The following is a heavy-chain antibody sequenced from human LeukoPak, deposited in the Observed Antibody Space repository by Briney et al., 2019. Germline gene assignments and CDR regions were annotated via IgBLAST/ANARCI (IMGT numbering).Heavy chain of an antibody. V-gene: IGHV3-23*01. CDR3: AKEGSYYVYYFDY. D-gene: IGHD1-26*01. CDR2: ISSSGSGGNT. J-gene: IGHJ4*02. Sequence: GGSLRLSCAASGVTLSSYAMSWARQAPGKGLEWVSGISSSGSGGNTYYADSVKGRFTISRDNSENTLYLQMNSLRAEDTAVYYCAKEGSYYVYYFDYWGQGTLVTVSS. CDR1: GVTLSSYA.